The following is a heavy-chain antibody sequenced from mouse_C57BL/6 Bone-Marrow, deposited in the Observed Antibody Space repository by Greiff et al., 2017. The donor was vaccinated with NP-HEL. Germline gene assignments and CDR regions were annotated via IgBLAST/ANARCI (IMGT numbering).Heavy chain of an antibody. Sequence: EVQLVESGPGLVKPSQSLSLTCSVTGYSITSGYYWNWIRQFPGNKLEWMGYISYDGSNNYNPSLKNRISITRDTSKNQFFLKLNSVTTEDTATYYCARGGSSYVGYWGQGTTLTVSS. CDR1: GYSITSGYY. J-gene: IGHJ2*01. V-gene: IGHV3-6*01. CDR2: ISYDGSN. D-gene: IGHD1-1*01. CDR3: ARGGSSYVGY.